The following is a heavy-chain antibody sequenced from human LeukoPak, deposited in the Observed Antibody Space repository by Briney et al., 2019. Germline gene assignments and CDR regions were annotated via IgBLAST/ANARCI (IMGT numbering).Heavy chain of an antibody. V-gene: IGHV4-59*01. CDR1: GGSISSYY. Sequence: SETLSLTCTVSGGSISSYYWSWIRQPPGKGLEWTGYIYYSGSTNYNPSLKSRVTISVDTSKNQFSLKLSSVTAADTAVYYCARVTGYMIEDYFDYWGQGILVTVSS. CDR2: IYYSGST. CDR3: ARVTGYMIEDYFDY. D-gene: IGHD3-9*01. J-gene: IGHJ4*02.